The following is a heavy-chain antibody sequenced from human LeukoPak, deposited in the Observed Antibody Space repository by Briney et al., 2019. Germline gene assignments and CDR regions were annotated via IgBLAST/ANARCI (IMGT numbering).Heavy chain of an antibody. CDR2: INPNSGGT. V-gene: IGHV1-2*02. CDR1: GYTFTGYY. D-gene: IGHD2-2*01. Sequence: ASVKVSCKASGYTFTGYYMHWVRQAPGQGLEWMGWINPNSGGTNYAQKFQGRVTMTRDTSISTAYMELSRLRSDDTAVYYCARVDGSTSCCPFDYWGQGTLVTVSS. J-gene: IGHJ4*02. CDR3: ARVDGSTSCCPFDY.